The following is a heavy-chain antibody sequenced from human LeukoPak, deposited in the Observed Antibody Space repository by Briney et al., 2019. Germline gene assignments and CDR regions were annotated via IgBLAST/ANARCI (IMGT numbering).Heavy chain of an antibody. J-gene: IGHJ3*02. D-gene: IGHD6-6*01. CDR3: ARDTKIAARPPFHDAFDI. CDR2: ISAYNGNT. CDR1: GYTFTSYG. Sequence: GASVKVSCKASGYTFTSYGISWVRQAPGQGLEWMGWISAYNGNTNYAQKLQGRVTMTTDTSTSTAYMELRSLRSDDTAVYYCARDTKIAARPPFHDAFDIWGQGTMVTVSS. V-gene: IGHV1-18*01.